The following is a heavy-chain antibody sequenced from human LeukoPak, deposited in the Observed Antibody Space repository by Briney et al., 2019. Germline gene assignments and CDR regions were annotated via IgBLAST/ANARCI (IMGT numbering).Heavy chain of an antibody. CDR1: GFTFGDYA. D-gene: IGHD2-2*01. CDR2: ISSGNSYI. CDR3: ARYCSSSRCLYYYHMDV. J-gene: IGHJ6*03. V-gene: IGHV3-21*01. Sequence: PGGSLRLSCTASGFTFGDYAMNWVRQAPGKGLEWVSSISSGNSYIYYADSVKGRFTISRDDAKNSLYLQMNSLRAEDTAVYYCARYCSSSRCLYYYHMDVWGKGTTVTVSS.